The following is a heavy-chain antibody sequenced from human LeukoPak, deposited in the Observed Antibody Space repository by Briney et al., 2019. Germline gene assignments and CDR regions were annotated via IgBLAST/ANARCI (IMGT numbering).Heavy chain of an antibody. CDR3: ARDRFSSAWYHQGPPDY. V-gene: IGHV3-11*04. CDR1: GFTFSDYY. J-gene: IGHJ4*02. CDR2: ISSSGSTI. D-gene: IGHD6-19*01. Sequence: GGSLRLSCAASGFTFSDYYMSCIRQAPVNGLEWGSYISSSGSTISSADSLKGRFTISRDNAKNSLYLQMNSLRAEDTAVYFCARDRFSSAWYHQGPPDYWGQGTLVTVSS.